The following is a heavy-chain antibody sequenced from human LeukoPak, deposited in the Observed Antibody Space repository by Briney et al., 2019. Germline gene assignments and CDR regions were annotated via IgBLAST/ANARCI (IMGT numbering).Heavy chain of an antibody. CDR3: TTEGSEWELPGFAY. CDR1: GFTFSSYS. J-gene: IGHJ4*02. D-gene: IGHD1-26*01. V-gene: IGHV3-15*01. CDR2: IKSKTDGGTT. Sequence: GGSLRLSCAASGFTFSSYSMNWVRQAPGKGLEWVGRIKSKTDGGTTDYAAPVKGRFTISRDDSKNTLYLQMNSLKTEDTAVYYCTTEGSEWELPGFAYWGQGTLVTVSS.